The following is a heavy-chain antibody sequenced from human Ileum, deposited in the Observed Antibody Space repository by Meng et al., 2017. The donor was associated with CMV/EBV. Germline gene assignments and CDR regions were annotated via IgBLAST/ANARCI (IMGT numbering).Heavy chain of an antibody. D-gene: IGHD3-9*01. V-gene: IGHV3-64*01. CDR3: ARDLTGTYSFGY. Sequence: CVASGFTLSGYAMHWVRQAPGKGLEYVSTISTNGGATYYANSVKDTFTISRDNSKNTLYLQMSNLRPEDMAVYYCARDLTGTYSFGYWGQGTLVTVSS. J-gene: IGHJ4*02. CDR1: GFTLSGYA. CDR2: ISTNGGAT.